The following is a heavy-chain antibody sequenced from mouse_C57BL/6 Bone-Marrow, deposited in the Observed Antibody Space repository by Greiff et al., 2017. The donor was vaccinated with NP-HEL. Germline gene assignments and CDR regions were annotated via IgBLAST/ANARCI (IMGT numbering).Heavy chain of an antibody. CDR3: VRPYYGSSWGYFDV. V-gene: IGHV10-1*01. D-gene: IGHD1-1*01. Sequence: EVMLVESGGGLVQPKGSLKLSCAASGFSFNTYAMNWVRQAPGKGLEWVARIRSKSNNYATYYADSVKDRFTISRDDSESMLYLQMNNLKTEDTAMYYCVRPYYGSSWGYFDVWGTGTTVTVSS. CDR1: GFSFNTYA. J-gene: IGHJ1*03. CDR2: IRSKSNNYAT.